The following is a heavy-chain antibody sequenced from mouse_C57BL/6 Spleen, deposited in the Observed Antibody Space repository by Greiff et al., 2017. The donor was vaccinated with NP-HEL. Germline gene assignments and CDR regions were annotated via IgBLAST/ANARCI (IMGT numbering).Heavy chain of an antibody. Sequence: QVTLKESGPGILQSSQTLSLTCSFSGFSLSTSGMGVSWIRQPSGKGLEWLAHIYWDDDKRYNPSLKSRLTISKDTSRNQVFLKITSVDTADTATYYCARSPYDGYPYWYFDVWGTGTTVTVSS. V-gene: IGHV8-12*01. D-gene: IGHD2-3*01. CDR2: IYWDDDK. J-gene: IGHJ1*03. CDR1: GFSLSTSGMG. CDR3: ARSPYDGYPYWYFDV.